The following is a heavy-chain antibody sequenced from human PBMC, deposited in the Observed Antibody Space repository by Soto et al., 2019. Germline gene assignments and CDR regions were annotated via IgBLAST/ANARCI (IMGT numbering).Heavy chain of an antibody. J-gene: IGHJ6*02. Sequence: GGSLRLSCAASGFTVSSNYMSWVRQAPGKGLEWVSVIYSGGSTYYADSVKGRFTISRHNSKNTLYLQMNSLRAEDTAVYYCARDVGYQLLYPYYYGMDVWGQGTTVTVSS. CDR1: GFTVSSNY. D-gene: IGHD2-2*02. CDR2: IYSGGST. CDR3: ARDVGYQLLYPYYYGMDV. V-gene: IGHV3-53*04.